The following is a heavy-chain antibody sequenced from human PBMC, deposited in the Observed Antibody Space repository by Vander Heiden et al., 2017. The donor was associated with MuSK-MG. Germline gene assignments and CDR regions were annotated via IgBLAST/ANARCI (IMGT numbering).Heavy chain of an antibody. Sequence: EVQLVESGGGLVKPGGSLRLSCSASGFTFSSYSMNWVRQAPGKGLEWVSSISSSSSYIYYADSVKGRFTISRDNAKNSLYLQMNSLRAEDTAVYYCAGSTYGGDFDYWGQGTLVTVSS. D-gene: IGHD2-21*01. CDR3: AGSTYGGDFDY. CDR1: GFTFSSYS. J-gene: IGHJ4*02. CDR2: ISSSSSYI. V-gene: IGHV3-21*01.